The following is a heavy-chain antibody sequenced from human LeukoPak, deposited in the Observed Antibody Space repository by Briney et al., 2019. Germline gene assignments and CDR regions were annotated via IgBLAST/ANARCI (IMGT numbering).Heavy chain of an antibody. CDR2: ISGGDGST. CDR3: AKSGLSRFDY. Sequence: GSLRLSCAPSLFTFTSYAMIWVRLAPGTGLKWVSSISGGDGSTYYANPVKGRFTTSKDNPNKTLYLQMNSLRAEDTAVYYCAKSGLSRFDYWSQGTLVTVSS. CDR1: LFTFTSYA. J-gene: IGHJ4*02. D-gene: IGHD4/OR15-4a*01. V-gene: IGHV3-23*01.